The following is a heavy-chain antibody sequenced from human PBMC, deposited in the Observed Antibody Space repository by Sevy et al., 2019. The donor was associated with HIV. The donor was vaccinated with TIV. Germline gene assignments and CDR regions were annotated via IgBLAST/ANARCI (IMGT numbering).Heavy chain of an antibody. J-gene: IGHJ3*02. V-gene: IGHV3-15*01. CDR1: GFTFSNAW. Sequence: GGSLRLSCAASGFTFSNAWMSWVRQAPGKGLEWVGLIKSKTDGGTTDYAAPVKGRFTISRDDSKNTLYLQMNSLKTEDTAVYYCTTVSRYVFSSGSDAFDILGQGTMVTVSS. D-gene: IGHD3-22*01. CDR2: IKSKTDGGTT. CDR3: TTVSRYVFSSGSDAFDI.